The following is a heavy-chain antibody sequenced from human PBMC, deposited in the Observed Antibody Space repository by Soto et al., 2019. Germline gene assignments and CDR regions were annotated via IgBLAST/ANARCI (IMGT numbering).Heavy chain of an antibody. CDR3: ARGDYYDSSGYGNYFDY. CDR1: GYTFTSYG. D-gene: IGHD3-22*01. V-gene: IGHV1-18*01. CDR2: ISAYNGNT. J-gene: IGHJ4*02. Sequence: ASVKVSCKXSGYTFTSYGISWVRQAPGQGLEWMGWISAYNGNTNYAQKLQGRVTMTTDTSTSTAYMELRSLRSDDTAVYYCARGDYYDSSGYGNYFDYWGQGTLVTVSS.